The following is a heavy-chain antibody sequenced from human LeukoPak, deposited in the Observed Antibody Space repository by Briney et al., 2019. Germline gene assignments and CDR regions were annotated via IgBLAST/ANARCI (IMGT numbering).Heavy chain of an antibody. Sequence: ESGPTLVNPTETLTLTCTVSGFSLSNARMGVSWIRQPPGKALEWLAHIFSNDEKSYSTSLKSRLTISKDTSKSQVVLTMTNMDPVDTATYYCARIGYDSSGFSPRYFDYWGQGTLVTVSS. D-gene: IGHD3-22*01. J-gene: IGHJ4*02. V-gene: IGHV2-26*01. CDR1: GFSLSNARMG. CDR2: IFSNDEK. CDR3: ARIGYDSSGFSPRYFDY.